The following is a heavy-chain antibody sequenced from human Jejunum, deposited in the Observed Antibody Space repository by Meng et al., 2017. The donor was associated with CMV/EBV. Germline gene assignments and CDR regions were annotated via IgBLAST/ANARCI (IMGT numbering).Heavy chain of an antibody. CDR2: IIPIFETP. CDR1: GVPFSSLA. Sequence: SGVPFSSLAIRCFRQPPGQGLEWMGGIIPIFETPNYAQRFQGRVTMTTDESTSTAYMELSSLRSDDTAVYYCATGGWELMPFDFWGQGTLVTVSS. CDR3: ATGGWELMPFDF. V-gene: IGHV1-69*05. J-gene: IGHJ4*02. D-gene: IGHD1-26*01.